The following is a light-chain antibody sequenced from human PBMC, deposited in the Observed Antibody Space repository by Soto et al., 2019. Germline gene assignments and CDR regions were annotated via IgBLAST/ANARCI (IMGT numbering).Light chain of an antibody. CDR3: AAWDVSLSGHV. CDR1: SSNIGSYP. Sequence: QAVVTQSPSASGTPGQRVTISCYGSSSNIGSYPVYWYQQLPGTAPKLLINSDDQRPSGVPDRFSASKSGTSASLAISGLRSDDEAAYYCAAWDVSLSGHVFGAGTKLTVL. V-gene: IGLV1-47*02. J-gene: IGLJ1*01. CDR2: SDD.